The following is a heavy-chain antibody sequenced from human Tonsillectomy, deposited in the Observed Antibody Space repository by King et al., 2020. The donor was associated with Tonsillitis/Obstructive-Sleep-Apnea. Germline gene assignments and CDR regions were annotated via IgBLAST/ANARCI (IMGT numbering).Heavy chain of an antibody. CDR2: IWYDGSNK. V-gene: IGHV3-33*01. Sequence: VQLVESGGGVVQPGRSLRLSCAASGFTFRSYGMHWVRQAPGKGLEWVAVIWYDGSNKYYPDSVKGRFTISRDNSKNTLYLQMNSLGAEATAGYYCAREGSGSQSNWLDPWGQGTLVTVSS. CDR3: AREGSGSQSNWLDP. D-gene: IGHD3-10*01. CDR1: GFTFRSYG. J-gene: IGHJ5*02.